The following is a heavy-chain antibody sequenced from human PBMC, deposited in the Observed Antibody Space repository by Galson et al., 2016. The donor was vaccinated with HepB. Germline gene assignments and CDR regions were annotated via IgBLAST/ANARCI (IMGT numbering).Heavy chain of an antibody. Sequence: SLRLSCAASGFTFSSYGMHWVRQAPGKGLEWVACIWYDGSNKYYANSVKGRFTISRDNSKKTLYLQMNSLRAEDTAVYYCAKDGRIYCSSASCHDHFHYWGQGTLVTVSS. CDR2: IWYDGSNK. D-gene: IGHD2-2*01. V-gene: IGHV3-30*02. J-gene: IGHJ4*02. CDR1: GFTFSSYG. CDR3: AKDGRIYCSSASCHDHFHY.